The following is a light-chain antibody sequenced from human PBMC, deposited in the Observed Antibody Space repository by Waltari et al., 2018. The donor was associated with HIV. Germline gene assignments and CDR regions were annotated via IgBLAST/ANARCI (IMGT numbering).Light chain of an antibody. J-gene: IGLJ1*01. CDR3: QVWDSRRDHYV. V-gene: IGLV3-21*02. Sequence: SYVLTQSPSVSVAPGQTARIICGGNNIGSKRVHWYQQRPGQAPVLVVYDDSDRPSGIPERFSGSNSGNTATLTISRVEAGDEADYYCQVWDSRRDHYVFGTGTKVTVL. CDR1: NIGSKR. CDR2: DDS.